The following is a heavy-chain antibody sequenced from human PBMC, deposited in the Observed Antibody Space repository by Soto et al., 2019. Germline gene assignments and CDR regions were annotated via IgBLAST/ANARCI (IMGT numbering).Heavy chain of an antibody. J-gene: IGHJ4*02. Sequence: PGGSLRLSCAASGFTFSSYTMHWVRQTPGKGLERVAVISHDGSDKYYADSVKGRFTISRDNSKNTLYLQMNSLRAEDTAVYYCAREIYDDYDSSGFDHWGQGTLVTVSS. CDR2: ISHDGSDK. D-gene: IGHD3-22*01. V-gene: IGHV3-30*04. CDR3: AREIYDDYDSSGFDH. CDR1: GFTFSSYT.